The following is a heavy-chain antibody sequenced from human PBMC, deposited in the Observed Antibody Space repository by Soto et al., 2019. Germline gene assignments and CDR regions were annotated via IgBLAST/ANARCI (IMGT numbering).Heavy chain of an antibody. V-gene: IGHV4-4*02. Sequence: QVHLQESGPGLVNPSGTFSLTCAVPGGPFTRVTWWSWVRHPPGKGLEGIGEIYNSGSTNYNPSLKSRVTISVDKSKNQFSLKLSSVTAADTAVYYCARVGGSGYCSGGSCYSSGPFDYWGQGTLVTVSS. D-gene: IGHD2-15*01. CDR1: GGPFTRVTW. CDR3: ARVGGSGYCSGGSCYSSGPFDY. CDR2: IYNSGST. J-gene: IGHJ4*02.